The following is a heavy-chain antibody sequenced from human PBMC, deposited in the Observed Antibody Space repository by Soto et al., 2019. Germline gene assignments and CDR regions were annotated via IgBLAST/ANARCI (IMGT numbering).Heavy chain of an antibody. CDR2: INHLETT. J-gene: IGHJ4*02. V-gene: IGHV4-30-2*01. D-gene: IGHD1-26*01. CDR3: ARGGGSDSFDF. Sequence: SETLSLTCTVSGASITYGGYSWSWIRQTPGKGLEWIGYINHLETTFYNPSFESRLTLSIDRAKNQFSLNLNSMSAADRAVYFCARGGGSDSFDFWGQGILVTVSS. CDR1: GASITYGGYS.